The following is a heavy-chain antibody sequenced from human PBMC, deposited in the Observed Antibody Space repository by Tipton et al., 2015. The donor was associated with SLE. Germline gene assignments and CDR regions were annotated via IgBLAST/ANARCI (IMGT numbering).Heavy chain of an antibody. D-gene: IGHD3-22*01. Sequence: LRLSCAVYGGSFSGYYWSWIRQPPGKGLEWIGEINHSGSTYYNPSLKSRVTISVDTSKNQFSLKLSSVTAADTAVYYCARGSNYYDSSGYRSRDGMDVWGQGTTVTVSS. V-gene: IGHV4-34*09. CDR1: GGSFSGYY. CDR3: ARGSNYYDSSGYRSRDGMDV. CDR2: INHSGST. J-gene: IGHJ6*02.